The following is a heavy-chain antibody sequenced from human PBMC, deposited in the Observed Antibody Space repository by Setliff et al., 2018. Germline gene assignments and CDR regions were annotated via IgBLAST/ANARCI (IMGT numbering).Heavy chain of an antibody. V-gene: IGHV1-69*06. CDR2: IIPIFGTA. J-gene: IGHJ3*02. CDR1: GYTFISYG. CDR3: ARDRREAFDI. Sequence: SVKVSCKASGYTFISYGISWVRQAPGQGHECMGRIIPIFGTANDAQKFQGRVQGRVTITAHKSTSTAYMELSSLRFEDTAVFYCARDRREAFDIWGQGTMVTVSS.